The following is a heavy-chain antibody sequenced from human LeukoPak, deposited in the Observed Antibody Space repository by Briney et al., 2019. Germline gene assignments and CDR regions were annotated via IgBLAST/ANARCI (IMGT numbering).Heavy chain of an antibody. D-gene: IGHD3-9*01. CDR2: IYTSGST. CDR1: GGSISSYY. J-gene: IGHJ6*03. CDR3: ARSAPLRYPMYYMDV. V-gene: IGHV4-4*07. Sequence: SETLSFTCTVSGGSISSYYWSWIRQTAGKGLEWIGRIYTSGSTNYNPSLKSRVTMSVDTSKNQFSLKLSSVTAADTAVYYCARSAPLRYPMYYMDVWGKGTTVTVSS.